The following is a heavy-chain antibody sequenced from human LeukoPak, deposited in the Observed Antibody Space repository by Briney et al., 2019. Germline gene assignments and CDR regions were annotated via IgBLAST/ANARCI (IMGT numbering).Heavy chain of an antibody. CDR3: ARGVGWRANGPGERITIFGVVIISYYYYYMDV. V-gene: IGHV7-4-1*02. Sequence: ASVKVSCKASGYTFTSYAMNWVRQAPGQGLEWMGWINTNTGNPTYAQGFTGRFVFSLDTSVSTAYLQISSLKAEDTAVYYCARGVGWRANGPGERITIFGVVIISYYYYYMDVWGKGTTVTVSS. CDR1: GYTFTSYA. D-gene: IGHD3-3*01. CDR2: INTNTGNP. J-gene: IGHJ6*03.